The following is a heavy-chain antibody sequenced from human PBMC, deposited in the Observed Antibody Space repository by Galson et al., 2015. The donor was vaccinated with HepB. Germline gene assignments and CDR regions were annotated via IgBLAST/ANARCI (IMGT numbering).Heavy chain of an antibody. V-gene: IGHV1-18*04. J-gene: IGHJ4*02. CDR2: ISAYNGNT. D-gene: IGHD6-6*01. CDR1: GYTFTSYG. CDR3: ARDHWSWVRVAARSGFVY. Sequence: SVKVSCKASGYTFTSYGISWVRQAPGQGLEWMGWISAYNGNTNYAQKLQGRVTMTTDTSTSTAYMELRSLRSDDTAVYYCARDHWSWVRVAARSGFVYWGQGTLVTVSS.